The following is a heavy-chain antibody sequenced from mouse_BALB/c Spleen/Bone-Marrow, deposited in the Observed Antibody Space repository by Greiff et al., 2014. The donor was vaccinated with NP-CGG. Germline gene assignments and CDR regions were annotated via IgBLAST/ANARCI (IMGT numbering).Heavy chain of an antibody. CDR3: ARITTATGAMDY. CDR1: GFSLTNYG. V-gene: IGHV2-9*02. Sequence: VMLVESGPGLVAPSQSLSITCTVSGFSLTNYGVHWVRQPPGKGLEWLGVIWADGSTNYNSALMSGLSISKDNSKSQVFFKMNSLQTDDTAMYYCARITTATGAMDYWGQGTSVTVSS. CDR2: IWADGST. J-gene: IGHJ4*01. D-gene: IGHD1-2*01.